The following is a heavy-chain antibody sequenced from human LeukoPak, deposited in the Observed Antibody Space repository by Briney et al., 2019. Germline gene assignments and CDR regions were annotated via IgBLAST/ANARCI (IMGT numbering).Heavy chain of an antibody. D-gene: IGHD2-21*01. CDR1: GFTFSTYF. Sequence: GRSLRLSCAASGFTFSTYFMHWVRQAPGKGLEWVADIASDGSHTFYVESVKGRFTISRDNSKNTLYLQMNSLRAEDTAVCFCARERQDTILHSGAFDIWGQGTMVTVSS. CDR3: ARERQDTILHSGAFDI. CDR2: IASDGSHT. V-gene: IGHV3-30-3*01. J-gene: IGHJ3*02.